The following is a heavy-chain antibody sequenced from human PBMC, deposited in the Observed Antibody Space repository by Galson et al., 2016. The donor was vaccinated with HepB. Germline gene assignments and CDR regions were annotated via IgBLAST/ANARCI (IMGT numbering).Heavy chain of an antibody. Sequence: SLRLSCAASGFTFSSYGIHWVRQAPGKGLEWVAVISYDGSNKYYADSVKGRFAISRDNSKNTLYLQMNSLRAEDTAVYYCAKTHRDQQWLLLASFDYWGQGTLVTVSS. CDR3: AKTHRDQQWLLLASFDY. D-gene: IGHD6-19*01. CDR2: ISYDGSNK. V-gene: IGHV3-30*18. CDR1: GFTFSSYG. J-gene: IGHJ4*02.